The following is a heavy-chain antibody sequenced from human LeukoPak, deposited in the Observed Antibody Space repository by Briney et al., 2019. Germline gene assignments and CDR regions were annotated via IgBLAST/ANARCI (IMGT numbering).Heavy chain of an antibody. J-gene: IGHJ5*02. D-gene: IGHD2-2*01. CDR2: ISGRGGST. Sequence: GGSLRLSCAASGFTFSSYAMSCVRQAPGKGLEWVSAISGRGGSTYSADYVKGRFNLSRDNSKNPLYLQMNSLRAEHTAVYYCAKDRRCSSTSCYPSWFDPWGQGTLVTVSS. CDR3: AKDRRCSSTSCYPSWFDP. V-gene: IGHV3-23*01. CDR1: GFTFSSYA.